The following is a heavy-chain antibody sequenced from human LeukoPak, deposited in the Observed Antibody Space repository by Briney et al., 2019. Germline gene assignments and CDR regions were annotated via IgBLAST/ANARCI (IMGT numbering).Heavy chain of an antibody. D-gene: IGHD6-19*01. CDR2: ISWNSGSI. CDR3: AKDMGYSSGWYDAFDI. J-gene: IGHJ3*02. Sequence: GGSLRLSCAASGFTFDDYALHWVRQAPGKGLEWVSGISWNSGSIGYADSVKGRFTISRDNAKDSLYLQMNSLRAEDTALYYCAKDMGYSSGWYDAFDIWGQGTMVTVSP. V-gene: IGHV3-9*01. CDR1: GFTFDDYA.